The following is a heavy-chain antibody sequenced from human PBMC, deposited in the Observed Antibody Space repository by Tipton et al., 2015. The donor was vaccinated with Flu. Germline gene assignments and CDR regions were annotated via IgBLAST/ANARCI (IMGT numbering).Heavy chain of an antibody. Sequence: TLSLTCTVSGDSINNGNFFWSWIRQPAGKGLEWIGRISTSGTTNYASSLASRVTMSTDTTRNQISMTLTSATAADTAVYFCARDHAGQLQTTSRLPSNYFDPWGQGTLVTVSS. CDR2: ISTSGTT. CDR1: GDSINNGNFF. CDR3: ARDHAGQLQTTSRLPSNYFDP. D-gene: IGHD4/OR15-4a*01. J-gene: IGHJ5*02. V-gene: IGHV4-61*02.